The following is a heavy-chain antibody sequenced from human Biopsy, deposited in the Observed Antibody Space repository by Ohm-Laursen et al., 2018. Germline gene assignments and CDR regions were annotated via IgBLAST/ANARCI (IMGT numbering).Heavy chain of an antibody. J-gene: IGHJ2*01. CDR2: IKEDGSLI. V-gene: IGHV3-7*01. Sequence: SLRLSCAASGFTFGSYAMNWVRQAPGKGLEWIANIKEDGSLIYYLDSVKGRFTISRDNAKNSVYLQMHSLRTEDTGVYYCARDVRYLDFWGRGTLVTASS. CDR1: GFTFGSYA. CDR3: ARDVRYLDF.